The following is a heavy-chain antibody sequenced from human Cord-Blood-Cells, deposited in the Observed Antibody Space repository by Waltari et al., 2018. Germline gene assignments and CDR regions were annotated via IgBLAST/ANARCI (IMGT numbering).Heavy chain of an antibody. D-gene: IGHD2-15*01. J-gene: IGHJ5*02. CDR3: AGEIRDIVVVVAANL. CDR2: SNHRGST. CDR1: GGSFSGYY. V-gene: IGHV4-34*01. Sequence: QVQLQQWGAGLLKPSETLSLTCAVYGGSFSGYYWSWTRQTPGKGLDWTGESNHRGSTNYDPSLKSRFTISVDTSKNQFSLKQSSVTAADTAVYYCAGEIRDIVVVVAANLWGQGTLVTVSS.